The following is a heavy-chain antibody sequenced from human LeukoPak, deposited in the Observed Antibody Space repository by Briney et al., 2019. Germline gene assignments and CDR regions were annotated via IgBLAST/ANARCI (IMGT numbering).Heavy chain of an antibody. CDR1: GFTFSSYW. J-gene: IGHJ5*02. V-gene: IGHV3-7*01. CDR2: IKQDGSEK. Sequence: GGSLRLSCAASGFTFSSYWMSWVRQAPGKGLEWVANIKQDGSEKYYVDSVKGRFTISRDNAKNSLYLQMNSLRAEDTAVYYCARDTQRFPMTLLEWSNWFDPWGQGTLVTVSS. D-gene: IGHD3-3*01. CDR3: ARDTQRFPMTLLEWSNWFDP.